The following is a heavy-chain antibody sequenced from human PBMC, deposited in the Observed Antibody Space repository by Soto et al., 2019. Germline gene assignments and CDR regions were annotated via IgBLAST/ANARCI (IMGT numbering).Heavy chain of an antibody. CDR1: GGSFSGYY. CDR3: ARQGGSGTVHYYYYMDV. J-gene: IGHJ6*03. V-gene: IGHV4-34*01. CDR2: INHSGST. Sequence: NPSETLSLTCAVYGGSFSGYYWSWIRQPPGKGLEWIGEINHSGSTNYNPSLKSRVTISVDTSKNQFSLKLSSVTAADTAVYYCARQGGSGTVHYYYYMDVWGKGTTVTVSS. D-gene: IGHD3-10*01.